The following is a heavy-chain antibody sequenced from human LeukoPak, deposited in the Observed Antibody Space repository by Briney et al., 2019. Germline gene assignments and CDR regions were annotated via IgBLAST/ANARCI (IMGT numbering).Heavy chain of an antibody. CDR1: GGSITTGGYS. V-gene: IGHV4-30-2*01. Sequence: SRTLSLTCAVSGGSITTGGYSWSWIRQPPGKGLEWIGYISHSGSTYYKPSLKSRVTISVDRSKNQFSLKLTSVTAADTAVYYCARYSSTWPYWYLDLWGRGTLVTASS. CDR3: ARYSSTWPYWYLDL. J-gene: IGHJ2*01. CDR2: ISHSGST. D-gene: IGHD6-13*01.